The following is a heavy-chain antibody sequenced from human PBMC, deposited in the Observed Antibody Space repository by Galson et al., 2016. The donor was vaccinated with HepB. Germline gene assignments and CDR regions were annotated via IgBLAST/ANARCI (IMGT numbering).Heavy chain of an antibody. CDR1: GFNFADYA. CDR3: AKALTSVTGPIDAFDV. Sequence: SLRLSCAASGFNFADYAMHWVRQPPGKGLEWVSGINWSKSPLGYADSVKGRFTISRDNAKNSLYLQMSSLRVEDTALYYCAKALTSVTGPIDAFDVWGQGTMVTVSS. CDR2: INWSKSPL. J-gene: IGHJ3*01. V-gene: IGHV3-9*01. D-gene: IGHD2-21*02.